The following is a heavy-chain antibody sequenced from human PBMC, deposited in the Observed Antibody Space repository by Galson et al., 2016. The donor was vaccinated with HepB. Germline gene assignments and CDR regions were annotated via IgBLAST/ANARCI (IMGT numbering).Heavy chain of an antibody. J-gene: IGHJ4*02. Sequence: SLRLSCAASAFNFSNYGMHWVRQAPGKGLEWVAFIFYDGTNKYYGDSVQGRFTVSRDNSMNTLYLQMNSLRAEDTAMYYCTKENDYGNYPGDFWSQGTLVTVSS. CDR1: AFNFSNYG. CDR3: TKENDYGNYPGDF. V-gene: IGHV3-33*06. D-gene: IGHD4-17*01. CDR2: IFYDGTNK.